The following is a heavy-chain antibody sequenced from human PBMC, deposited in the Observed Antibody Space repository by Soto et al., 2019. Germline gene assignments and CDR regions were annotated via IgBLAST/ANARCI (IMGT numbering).Heavy chain of an antibody. CDR2: IYYSGST. Sequence: PSETLSLTCTVSGGSISSSSYYWGWIRQPPGKGLEWIGSIYYSGSTNYNPSLKSRVTISVDTSKNQFSLKLSSVTAADTAVYYCARFSKYSGHRKFDYWGQGTLVTVSS. J-gene: IGHJ4*02. CDR3: ARFSKYSGHRKFDY. D-gene: IGHD5-12*01. V-gene: IGHV4-39*07. CDR1: GGSISSSSYY.